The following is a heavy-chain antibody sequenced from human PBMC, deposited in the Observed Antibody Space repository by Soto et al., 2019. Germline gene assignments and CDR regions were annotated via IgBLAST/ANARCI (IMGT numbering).Heavy chain of an antibody. V-gene: IGHV4-30-2*01. J-gene: IGHJ4*02. D-gene: IGHD6-6*01. CDR2: IYHSGST. CDR1: GGSISSGGYS. CDR3: ARGEAARLDY. Sequence: PSETLSLTCAVSGGSISSGGYSWSWIRQPPGKGLEWIGYIYHSGSTYYNPSLKSRVTISVDRSKNQFSLKLSSVTAADTAVYYCARGEAARLDYWGQGTLVTVSS.